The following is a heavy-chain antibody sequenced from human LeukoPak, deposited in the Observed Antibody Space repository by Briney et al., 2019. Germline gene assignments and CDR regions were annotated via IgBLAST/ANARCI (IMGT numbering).Heavy chain of an antibody. D-gene: IGHD6-19*01. CDR3: ASAYDSSGWYVGQGECFQH. CDR1: GYTFTSYY. V-gene: IGHV1-46*01. Sequence: GASVKVSCKASGYTFTSYYMHWVRQAPGQGLEWMGIINPSGGSTSYAQKFQGRVTMTRDTSTSTVYMELSSLRSEDTAVYYCASAYDSSGWYVGQGECFQHWGQGTLVTVSS. CDR2: INPSGGST. J-gene: IGHJ1*01.